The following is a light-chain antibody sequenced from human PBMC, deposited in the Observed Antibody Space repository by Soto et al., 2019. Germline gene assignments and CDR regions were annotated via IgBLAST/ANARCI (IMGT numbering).Light chain of an antibody. CDR3: SSFTSSRTLV. CDR1: SSDIGGYNY. Sequence: QSALTQPASVSGSPGQSITISCTGTSSDIGGYNYVSWYQRHPDKAPKLMIYDVTTRPSGVSNRFSGSKSGNTASLTISGLQAEDEADYYCSSFTSSRTLVFGGGTKLTVL. CDR2: DVT. J-gene: IGLJ2*01. V-gene: IGLV2-14*01.